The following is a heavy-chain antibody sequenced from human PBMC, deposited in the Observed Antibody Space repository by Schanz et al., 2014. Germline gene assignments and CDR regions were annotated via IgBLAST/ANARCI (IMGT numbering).Heavy chain of an antibody. CDR2: IYSGDKT. CDR3: ASLIGTTSAHFYGMDV. J-gene: IGHJ6*02. Sequence: EVLLVESGGGLVTPGESLRLSCAASGFTVTSYYMSCVRQAPGKGLEWVSVIYSGDKTYYAASVKGRFSITRDNSKNTVYLQINSLRAEDATVYFCASLIGTTSAHFYGMDVWGQGTTVTVSS. D-gene: IGHD1-7*01. V-gene: IGHV3-53*01. CDR1: GFTVTSYY.